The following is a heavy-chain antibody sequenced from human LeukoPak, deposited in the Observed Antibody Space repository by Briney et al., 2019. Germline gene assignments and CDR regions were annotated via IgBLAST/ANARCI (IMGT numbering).Heavy chain of an antibody. CDR3: ARDHGQYQLLLDY. V-gene: IGHV1-8*02. J-gene: IGHJ4*02. Sequence: ASVKVSCKASGYTFTSYDINWVRQATGQGLEWMGWMNPNSGNTGYAQKFQGRVTMTRDTSISTAYMELSRLRSDDTAVYYCARDHGQYQLLLDYWGQGTLVTVSS. CDR1: GYTFTSYD. D-gene: IGHD2-2*01. CDR2: MNPNSGNT.